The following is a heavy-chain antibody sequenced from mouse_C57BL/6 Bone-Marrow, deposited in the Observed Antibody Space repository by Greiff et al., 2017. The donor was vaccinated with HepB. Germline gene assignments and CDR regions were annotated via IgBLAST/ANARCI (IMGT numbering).Heavy chain of an antibody. J-gene: IGHJ4*01. D-gene: IGHD2-1*01. CDR1: GFTFSDYY. V-gene: IGHV5-16*01. CDR3: AREGPYGNFRWYAMDY. CDR2: INYDGSST. Sequence: DVMLVESEGGLVQPGSSMKLSCTASGFTFSDYYMAWVRQVPEKGLEWVANINYDGSSTYYLDSLKSRFIISRDNAKNILYLQMSRLKSEDTATYYCAREGPYGNFRWYAMDYWGQGTSVTVSS.